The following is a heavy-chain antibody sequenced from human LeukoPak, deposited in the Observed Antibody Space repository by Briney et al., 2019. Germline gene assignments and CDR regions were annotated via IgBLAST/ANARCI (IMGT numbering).Heavy chain of an antibody. CDR3: AKSKSLGLQYFDN. Sequence: SETLSLTCTVSGGSISGYYWNWIRQSPEKGLEWIGYIYHTGTINYNPSLKTRVTMSMDTSKNQISLRLSSVTAADTAVYYCAKSKSLGLQYFDNWGQGTLATVSS. J-gene: IGHJ4*02. CDR2: IYHTGTI. V-gene: IGHV4-59*01. CDR1: GGSISGYY. D-gene: IGHD1-7*01.